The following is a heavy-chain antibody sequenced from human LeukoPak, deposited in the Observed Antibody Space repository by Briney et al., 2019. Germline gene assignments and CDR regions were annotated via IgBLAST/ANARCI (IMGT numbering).Heavy chain of an antibody. CDR2: IYYSGST. CDR3: ARLGRIYYYYYGMDV. Sequence: SETLSLTCTVSGGSISSYYWSWIRQPPGKGLAWIGYIYYSGSTNYNPSLKSRVTISVDTSKNQFSLKLSSVTAADTAVYYCARLGRIYYYYYGMDVWGQGTTVTVSS. V-gene: IGHV4-59*08. CDR1: GGSISSYY. J-gene: IGHJ6*02.